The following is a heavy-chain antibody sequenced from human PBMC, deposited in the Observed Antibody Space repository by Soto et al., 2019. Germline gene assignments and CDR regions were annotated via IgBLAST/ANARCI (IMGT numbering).Heavy chain of an antibody. CDR1: GYTFIGHG. CDR3: ARGSVRFGELYDSFET. J-gene: IGHJ3*02. CDR2: MSAYNGNS. V-gene: IGHV1-18*01. D-gene: IGHD3-10*01. Sequence: QVQLVQSGVEVMKPGASVKVSCKASGYTFIGHGISWWRQAAGQGLEWLGWMSAYNGNSNYAQKFQDRVTLTRDTSTSTAHMELRSLRSDDTAVYYCARGSVRFGELYDSFETWGQGTMLIVSS.